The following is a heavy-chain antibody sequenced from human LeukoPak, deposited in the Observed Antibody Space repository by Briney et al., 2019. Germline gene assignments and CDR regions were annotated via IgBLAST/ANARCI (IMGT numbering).Heavy chain of an antibody. J-gene: IGHJ3*02. CDR1: GGFINSYY. D-gene: IGHD3-22*01. V-gene: IGHV4-4*07. CDR3: ARESSSTYYLDAFDM. CDR2: IYIGGST. Sequence: SETLSLTCTVSGGFINSYYWSWIRQPAGKGLEWIGRIYIGGSTNYNPSLKSRVTISVDTSKNQFSLKLTSVTAADTAVYYCARESSSTYYLDAFDMRGQGTMVTVSS.